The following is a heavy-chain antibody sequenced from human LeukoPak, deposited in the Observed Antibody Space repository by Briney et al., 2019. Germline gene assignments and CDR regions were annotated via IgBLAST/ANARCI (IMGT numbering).Heavy chain of an antibody. CDR3: ARDRFTSSGLFPTTYYYYGMDV. J-gene: IGHJ6*02. CDR1: GFTFSSYA. D-gene: IGHD6-19*01. Sequence: GGSLRLSCAASGFTFSSYAMSWVRQAPVKGLEWVSVIYSGGSTYYADFVKGRFTISRDNSKNTLYLQMNSLRAEDTAVYYCARDRFTSSGLFPTTYYYYGMDVWGQGTTVTVSS. V-gene: IGHV3-66*01. CDR2: IYSGGST.